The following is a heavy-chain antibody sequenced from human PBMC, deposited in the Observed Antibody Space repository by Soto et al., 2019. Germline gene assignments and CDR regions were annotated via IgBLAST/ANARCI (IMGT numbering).Heavy chain of an antibody. D-gene: IGHD3-10*01. CDR3: ARDYYSSGTH. V-gene: IGHV3-74*01. CDR2: ISENGGIT. J-gene: IGHJ1*01. Sequence: EVQLVESGGGLVQPGGSLRLSCAASGFTFSTYWMQWVRQVPGEGLVWVSSISENGGITNYADSVKGRFTISRDNAKNTLYLQMDGLRGEDTAIYYCARDYYSSGTHWGQGTLVTVST. CDR1: GFTFSTYW.